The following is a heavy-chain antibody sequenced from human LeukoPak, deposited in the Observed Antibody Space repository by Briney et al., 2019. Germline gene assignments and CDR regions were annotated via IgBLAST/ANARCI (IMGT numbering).Heavy chain of an antibody. Sequence: GGSLRLSCAASGLTFTDHYMGWVRPAPGKGLEWLGRIKTKAQCYTTEYAASVKGRFTLSRDDSKNSLFLQMNGLKTEDTAMYYCVSDSSGSLYWGQGTLVTVSS. V-gene: IGHV3-72*01. CDR3: VSDSSGSLY. CDR1: GLTFTDHY. J-gene: IGHJ4*02. D-gene: IGHD6-19*01. CDR2: IKTKAQCYTT.